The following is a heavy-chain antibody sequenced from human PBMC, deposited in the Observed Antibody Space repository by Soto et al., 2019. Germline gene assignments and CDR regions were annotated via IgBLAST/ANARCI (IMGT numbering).Heavy chain of an antibody. CDR2: MNPNSGNT. Sequence: RASVKVSCKASGYTFTSYDINWVRQATGQGLEWMGWMNPNSGNTGYAQKFQGRVTMTRNTSISTAYMELSSLRSEDTALFYCARSSCSSTSCYVFNWFDPWGQGTLVTVSS. CDR1: GYTFTSYD. D-gene: IGHD2-2*01. V-gene: IGHV1-8*01. CDR3: ARSSCSSTSCYVFNWFDP. J-gene: IGHJ5*02.